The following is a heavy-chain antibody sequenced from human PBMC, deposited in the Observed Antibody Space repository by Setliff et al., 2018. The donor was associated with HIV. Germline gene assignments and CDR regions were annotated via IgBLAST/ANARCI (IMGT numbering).Heavy chain of an antibody. D-gene: IGHD1-26*01. V-gene: IGHV3-21*01. Sequence: GGSLRLSCAATGFTFSNSSMNWVRQAPGKGLEWVSSISSSGYSIYYADSVKGRFTISRDNAKNSLYLQMNSLRAEDTAVYFCARASETYDHDAFDIWGQGTMVTVS. CDR3: ARASETYDHDAFDI. J-gene: IGHJ3*02. CDR2: ISSSGYSI. CDR1: GFTFSNSS.